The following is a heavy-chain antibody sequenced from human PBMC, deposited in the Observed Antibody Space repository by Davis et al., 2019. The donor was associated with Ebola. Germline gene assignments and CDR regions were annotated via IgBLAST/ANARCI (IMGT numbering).Heavy chain of an antibody. D-gene: IGHD3-3*01. J-gene: IGHJ4*02. V-gene: IGHV4-34*01. CDR3: ARGTRAITIFGVVPRQPFDY. Sequence: MPSETLSLTCAVYGGSFSDYFWSWIRQPPGKGLEWIGEINHSGSTNYNPSLKSRVTISVDTSKNQFSLKLSSVTAADTAVYYCARGTRAITIFGVVPRQPFDYWGQGTLVTVSS. CDR2: INHSGST. CDR1: GGSFSDYF.